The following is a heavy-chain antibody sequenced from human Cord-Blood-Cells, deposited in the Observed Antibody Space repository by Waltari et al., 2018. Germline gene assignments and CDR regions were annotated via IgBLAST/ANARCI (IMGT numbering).Heavy chain of an antibody. V-gene: IGHV4-39*07. CDR2: IYYSGST. Sequence: QLQLQESGPGLVKPSETLSLTCTVPGGSISSSSYYWGRLRPPPGKGLEWIGSIYYSGSTYYNPSLKSRVTISVDTSKNQFSLKLSSVTAADTAVYYCARCSPFSSSWYFDYWGQGTLVTVSS. D-gene: IGHD6-13*01. J-gene: IGHJ4*02. CDR3: ARCSPFSSSWYFDY. CDR1: GGSISSSSYY.